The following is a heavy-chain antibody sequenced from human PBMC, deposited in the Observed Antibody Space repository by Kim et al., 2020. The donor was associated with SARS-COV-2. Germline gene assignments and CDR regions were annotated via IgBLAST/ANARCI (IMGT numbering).Heavy chain of an antibody. Sequence: SETLSLTCTVSGGSISSSSYYWGWIRQPPGKGLEWIGSIYYSGSTYYNPSLKSRVTISVDTSKNQFSLKLSSVTAADTAVYYCARRSVWGSYRHPSWFDPCGQGTLVTVSS. V-gene: IGHV4-39*01. CDR2: IYYSGST. J-gene: IGHJ5*02. CDR3: ARRSVWGSYRHPSWFDP. CDR1: GGSISSSSYY. D-gene: IGHD3-16*02.